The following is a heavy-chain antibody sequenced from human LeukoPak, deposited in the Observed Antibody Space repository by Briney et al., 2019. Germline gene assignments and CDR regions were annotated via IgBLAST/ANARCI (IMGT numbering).Heavy chain of an antibody. J-gene: IGHJ3*02. V-gene: IGHV5-10-1*01. CDR1: GYSFTSYW. Sequence: GESLKISCKGSGYSFTSYWISWVRQMPGKGLEWMGRIDPSDSCTNYSPSFQGHVTISADKSISTAYLQWSSLKASDTAMYYCARQFTMVRGVKRAFDIWGQGTMVTVSS. D-gene: IGHD3-10*01. CDR2: IDPSDSCT. CDR3: ARQFTMVRGVKRAFDI.